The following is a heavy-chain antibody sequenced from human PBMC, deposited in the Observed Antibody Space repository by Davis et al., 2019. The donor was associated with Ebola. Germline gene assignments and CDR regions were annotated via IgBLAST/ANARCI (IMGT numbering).Heavy chain of an antibody. V-gene: IGHV1-2*04. CDR3: ARGGIVVVVAAIDGMDV. CDR2: INPNSGGT. Sequence: ASVKVSCKASGYTFTSYDINWVRQATGQGLEWMGWINPNSGGTNYAQKFQGWVTMTRDTSISTAYMELSRLRSDDTAVYYCARGGIVVVVAAIDGMDVWGQGTTVTVSS. D-gene: IGHD2-15*01. CDR1: GYTFTSYD. J-gene: IGHJ6*02.